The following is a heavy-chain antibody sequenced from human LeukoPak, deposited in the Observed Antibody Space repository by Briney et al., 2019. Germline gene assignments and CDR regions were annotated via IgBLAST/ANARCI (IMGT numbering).Heavy chain of an antibody. CDR1: GFTVSNCW. Sequence: PGGSLRLSCAASGFTVSNCWMSWVRQAPGKGLEWVANMKPDGSEKNYVDSVKGRFTISRDNAKNSLYLQMNSLRAEDTAVYYCARSFDYAWGRDWGQGTLVTVSS. V-gene: IGHV3-7*01. CDR3: ARSFDYAWGRD. CDR2: MKPDGSEK. D-gene: IGHD3-16*01. J-gene: IGHJ4*02.